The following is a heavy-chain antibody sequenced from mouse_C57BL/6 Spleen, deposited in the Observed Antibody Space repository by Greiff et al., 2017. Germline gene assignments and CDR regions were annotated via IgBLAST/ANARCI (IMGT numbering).Heavy chain of an antibody. V-gene: IGHV1-82*01. Sequence: LVESGPELVKPGASVKISCKASGYAFSSSWMNWVKQRPGKGLEWIGRIYPGDGDTNYNGKFKGKATLTADKSSSTAYMQLSSLTSEDSAVYFCASPGNYYYYAMDYWGQGTSVTVSS. CDR2: IYPGDGDT. D-gene: IGHD2-1*01. J-gene: IGHJ4*01. CDR1: GYAFSSSW. CDR3: ASPGNYYYYAMDY.